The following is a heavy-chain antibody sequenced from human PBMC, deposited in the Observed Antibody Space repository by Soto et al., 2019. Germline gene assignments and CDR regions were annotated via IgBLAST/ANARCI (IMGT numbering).Heavy chain of an antibody. CDR3: ARDSYDVSTGQKRYFDS. D-gene: IGHD3-9*01. J-gene: IGHJ4*02. CDR1: GFRFDAYT. V-gene: IGHV3-43*01. Sequence: PXASLRLACAASGFRFDAYTMHWVRQGPGKGPQWISLISWDVGRRLYSDSVKGRFTISRDNSKNSLYLQMSVLTTEDTALYYCARDSYDVSTGQKRYFDSWGQGTLVTVSS. CDR2: ISWDVGRR.